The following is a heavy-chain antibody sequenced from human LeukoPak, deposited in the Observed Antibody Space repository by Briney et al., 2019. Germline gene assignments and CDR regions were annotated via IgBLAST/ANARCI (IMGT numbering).Heavy chain of an antibody. D-gene: IGHD5-12*01. CDR1: GGSISSYY. CDR3: ARGRYGGYYFDY. J-gene: IGHJ4*02. V-gene: IGHV4-59*01. Sequence: KSSETLSLTCTVSGGSISSYYWSWIRQPPGKGLEWIGYIYYSGSTNYNPSLKSRVTISVDTSKNQFSLKLSSVTAADTAVCYCARGRYGGYYFDYWGQGTLVPVSS. CDR2: IYYSGST.